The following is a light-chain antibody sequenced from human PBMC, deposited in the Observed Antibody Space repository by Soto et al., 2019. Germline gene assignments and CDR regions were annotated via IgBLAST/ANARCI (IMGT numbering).Light chain of an antibody. CDR3: QQRTDWPLT. CDR2: DAS. CDR1: QSVSSY. Sequence: EIVLTQSPATLSLSPGERATLSCRASQSVSSYLAWYQQRPGQAPRLLIYDASNRATDTPARFSGSGSGTDFTLTISGLEPEDFAFYYCQQRTDWPLTFGGGTKVDIK. J-gene: IGKJ4*01. V-gene: IGKV3-11*01.